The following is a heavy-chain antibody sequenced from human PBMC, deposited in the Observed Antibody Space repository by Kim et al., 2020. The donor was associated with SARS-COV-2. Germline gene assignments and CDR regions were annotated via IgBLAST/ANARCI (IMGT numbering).Heavy chain of an antibody. CDR3: ARGGGRVRGVRPPKPDYYFDY. D-gene: IGHD3-10*01. V-gene: IGHV4-34*01. CDR1: GGSFSGYY. CDR2: INHSGST. Sequence: SETLSLTCAVYGGSFSGYYWSWIRQPPGKGLEWIGEINHSGSTNYNPSLKSRVTISVDTSKNQFSLKLSSVTAADTAVYYCARGGGRVRGVRPPKPDYYFDYWGQGTLVTVSS. J-gene: IGHJ4*02.